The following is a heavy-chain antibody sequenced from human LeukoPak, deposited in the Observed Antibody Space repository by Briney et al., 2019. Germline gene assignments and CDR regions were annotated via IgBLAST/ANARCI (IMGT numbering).Heavy chain of an antibody. CDR3: ARVQKSRKSVASAVDC. CDR1: GFTFSSYG. V-gene: IGHV3-30*02. Sequence: GGSLRLSCAASGFTFSSYGIHWVRQAPGKGLEWVAFIRYDGSNKYYADSVKGRFTISRDNAKNSLYLQMNSLRAEDTAVYYCARVQKSRKSVASAVDCWGQGTVVIVSS. D-gene: IGHD5-12*01. CDR2: IRYDGSNK. J-gene: IGHJ4*02.